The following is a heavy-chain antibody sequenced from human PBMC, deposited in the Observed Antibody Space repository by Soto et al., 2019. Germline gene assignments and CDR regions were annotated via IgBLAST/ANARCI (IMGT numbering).Heavy chain of an antibody. CDR2: INPDSGGT. CDR1: GYTFTGYY. CDR3: ARDQGYSRSRYTD. J-gene: IGHJ4*02. V-gene: IGHV1-2*04. D-gene: IGHD6-13*01. Sequence: ASVKVSCKASGYTFTGYYMHWVRQAPGQGLEWMGWINPDSGGTNYAQNFQGWVTMTRDNAKNSLFLQMNSLRAEDTAVYYCARDQGYSRSRYTDWGQGTLVTVSS.